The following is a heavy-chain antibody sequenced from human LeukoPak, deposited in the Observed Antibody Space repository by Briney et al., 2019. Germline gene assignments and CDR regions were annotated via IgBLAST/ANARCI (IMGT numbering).Heavy chain of an antibody. Sequence: PSETLSLTXTVSGGSVRSYYWSWVRQPPGEGLEWIAYVYNSGSTNYNPSLKSRVTISVDRSKNQFSLKMNSVTAADTAVYYCVRDWEGFNFDIWGQGTMVTVSS. CDR1: GGSVRSYY. D-gene: IGHD1-26*01. CDR3: VRDWEGFNFDI. J-gene: IGHJ3*02. CDR2: VYNSGST. V-gene: IGHV4-59*02.